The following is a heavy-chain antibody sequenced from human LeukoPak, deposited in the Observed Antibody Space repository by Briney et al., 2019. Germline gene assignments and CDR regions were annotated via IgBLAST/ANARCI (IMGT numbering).Heavy chain of an antibody. D-gene: IGHD3-10*02. V-gene: IGHV3-23*01. CDR3: AKDLFVGLDGYYFDY. J-gene: IGHJ4*02. CDR2: IGGSGKTT. CDR1: GFTFSSYG. Sequence: GRSLRLSCAASGFTFSSYGMHWVRQAPGKGLEWVSTIGGSGKTTSYADSVKGRFTISRDNSKNTLYLQMNSLRVEDTAVYYCAKDLFVGLDGYYFDYWGQGILVSVSS.